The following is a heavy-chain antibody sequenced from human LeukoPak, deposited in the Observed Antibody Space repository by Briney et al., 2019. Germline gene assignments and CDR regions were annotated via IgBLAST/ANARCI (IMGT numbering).Heavy chain of an antibody. V-gene: IGHV4-4*02. J-gene: IGHJ3*02. D-gene: IGHD6-13*01. CDR1: GGSISSSNW. CDR2: IYHSGST. Sequence: SETLSLTCAVSGGSISSSNWWSWVRQPPGKGLEWIGEIYHSGSTNYNPSLKSRVTISVDKSKNQFSLKLSSVTAADTAVYYCARDGQQLVGGAFDIWGQGTMVTVSS. CDR3: ARDGQQLVGGAFDI.